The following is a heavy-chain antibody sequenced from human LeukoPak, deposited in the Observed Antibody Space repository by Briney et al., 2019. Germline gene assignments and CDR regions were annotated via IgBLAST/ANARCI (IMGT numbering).Heavy chain of an antibody. CDR3: ARGPIRARPIFGVVRNWFDP. CDR1: GGSFSGYY. J-gene: IGHJ5*02. D-gene: IGHD3-3*01. V-gene: IGHV4-34*01. CDR2: INHSGST. Sequence: PSETLSLTCAVYGGSFSGYYWSWIRQPPGKGLEWIGEINHSGSTNYNPSLKSRVTISVDTSKNQFSLQLSSVTAADTAVYYCARGPIRARPIFGVVRNWFDPWGQGTLVTVSS.